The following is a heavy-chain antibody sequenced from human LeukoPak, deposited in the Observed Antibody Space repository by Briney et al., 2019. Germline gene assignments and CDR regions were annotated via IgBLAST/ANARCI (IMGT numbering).Heavy chain of an antibody. CDR2: INHSGST. D-gene: IGHD2-2*01. CDR3: ARDIVVVPAAKSPRPAGHYYYGMDV. J-gene: IGHJ6*02. V-gene: IGHV4-34*01. CDR1: GGSFSGYY. Sequence: PSESLSLTCAVYGGSFSGYYWSWIRQPAGKGLEWIGEINHSGSTNYNPSLKSRVTISVDTSKNQFSLKLSSVTAADTAVYYCARDIVVVPAAKSPRPAGHYYYGMDVWGQGTTVTVSS.